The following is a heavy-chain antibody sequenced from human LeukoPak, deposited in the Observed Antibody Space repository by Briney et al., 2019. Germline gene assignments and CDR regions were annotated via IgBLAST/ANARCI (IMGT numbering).Heavy chain of an antibody. J-gene: IGHJ3*02. CDR2: IYYSGST. V-gene: IGHV4-39*01. Sequence: SETLSLTCTVSGGSISSSSYYWGWIRQPPGKGLEWIGSIYYSGSTYYNPSLKSRVTISVDTSKNQFSLKVSSVTAADTAVYYCARTTYGSPRAFDTWGQGTMVTVSS. CDR1: GGSISSSSYY. D-gene: IGHD1-26*01. CDR3: ARTTYGSPRAFDT.